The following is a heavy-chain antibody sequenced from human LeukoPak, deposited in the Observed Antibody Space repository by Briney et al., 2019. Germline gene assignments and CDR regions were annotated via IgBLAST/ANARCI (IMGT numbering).Heavy chain of an antibody. Sequence: GGSLRLSCAASGFTFSSYAMSWVRQALGKGLEWVSAISGSGGNTYYADSVKGRFTISRDNSKNTLYLQMNSLRAEDTAVYYCAKSKWELLDGFDYWGQGTLVTVSS. CDR2: ISGSGGNT. J-gene: IGHJ4*02. D-gene: IGHD1-26*01. V-gene: IGHV3-23*01. CDR1: GFTFSSYA. CDR3: AKSKWELLDGFDY.